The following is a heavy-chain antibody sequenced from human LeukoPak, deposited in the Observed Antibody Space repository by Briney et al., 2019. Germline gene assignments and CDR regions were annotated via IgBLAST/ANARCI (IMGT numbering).Heavy chain of an antibody. D-gene: IGHD5-18*01. CDR2: IYYSGST. Sequence: SSETLSLTCTVSGGSISSSSYYWGWSRQPPGKVLEWIGSIYYSGSTYYNPSLKSRATISVDTSKNQFSLKLSSVTAADTAVYYCARHKGYSYGPRFYFDYWGQGTLVTVSS. CDR1: GGSISSSSYY. V-gene: IGHV4-39*01. J-gene: IGHJ4*02. CDR3: ARHKGYSYGPRFYFDY.